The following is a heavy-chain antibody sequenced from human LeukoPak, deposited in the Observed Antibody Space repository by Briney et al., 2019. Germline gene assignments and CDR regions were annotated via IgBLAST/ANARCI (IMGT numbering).Heavy chain of an antibody. Sequence: GSLRLSCAASGFTFSSYSMTWVRQPPGKGLEWIGSIYYSGSTYYNPSLKSRVTISVDTSKNQFSLRLSSVTAADTAVYYCASDYYGSGSYYPFDYWGQGTLVTVSS. CDR2: IYYSGST. V-gene: IGHV4-39*01. CDR3: ASDYYGSGSYYPFDY. J-gene: IGHJ4*02. CDR1: GFTFSSYSMT. D-gene: IGHD3-10*01.